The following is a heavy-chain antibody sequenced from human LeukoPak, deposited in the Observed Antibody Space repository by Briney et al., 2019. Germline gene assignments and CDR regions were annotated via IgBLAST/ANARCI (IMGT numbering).Heavy chain of an antibody. Sequence: SETLSLTCAVYGGSFSGYYWSWIRQPPGKGLEWIGEINHSGSTYCNPSLKSRVTISVDTSKNQFSLKLSSVTAADTAVYYCSRGRYYDFWSGYSFNWFDPWGQGTLVTVSS. J-gene: IGHJ5*02. CDR1: GGSFSGYY. V-gene: IGHV4-34*01. CDR3: SRGRYYDFWSGYSFNWFDP. D-gene: IGHD3-3*01. CDR2: INHSGST.